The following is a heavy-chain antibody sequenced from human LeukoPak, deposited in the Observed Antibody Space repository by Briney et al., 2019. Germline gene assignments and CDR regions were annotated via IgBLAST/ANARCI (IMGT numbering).Heavy chain of an antibody. J-gene: IGHJ5*02. D-gene: IGHD5-12*01. V-gene: IGHV1-2*02. CDR3: ARDGYSGYHYHDWFDP. CDR1: GYTFTDYF. Sequence: ASVKVSCKASGYTFTDYFMLWVRQAPGHALEWMGGINPNNGETNYAQKFQGRVTMTSYTSISTAYMELSRLTSDDTAVYYCARDGYSGYHYHDWFDPWGQGTLVTVSS. CDR2: INPNNGET.